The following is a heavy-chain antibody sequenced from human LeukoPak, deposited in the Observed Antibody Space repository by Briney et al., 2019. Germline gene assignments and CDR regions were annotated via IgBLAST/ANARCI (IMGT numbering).Heavy chain of an antibody. CDR3: TLPWGSGSYYDY. CDR2: IKSKTDGGTT. Sequence: PGGALRLSCAASGFTFSNAWLNWVRQAPGKGLEWVGHIKSKTDGGTTDYAAPVKGRFTVSRDDSKNTLFLQMNSLKTEDTAVYYCTLPWGSGSYYDYWGQGTLVTVSS. V-gene: IGHV3-15*01. J-gene: IGHJ4*02. D-gene: IGHD3-10*01. CDR1: GFTFSNAW.